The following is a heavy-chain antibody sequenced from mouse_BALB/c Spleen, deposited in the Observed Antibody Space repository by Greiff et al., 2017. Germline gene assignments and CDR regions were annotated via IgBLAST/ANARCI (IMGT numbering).Heavy chain of an antibody. CDR2: ISSGSSTI. Sequence: VQLKQSGGGLVQPGGSRKLSCAASGFTFSSFGMHWVRQAQEKGLEWVAYISSGSSTIYYADTVKGRFTISRDNPKNTLFLQMTSLSTEDTAMYYCARDTHCGSSYFDYGGQGTTLTVSS. J-gene: IGHJ2*01. V-gene: IGHV5-17*02. D-gene: IGHD1-1*01. CDR3: ARDTHCGSSYFDY. CDR1: GFTFSSFG.